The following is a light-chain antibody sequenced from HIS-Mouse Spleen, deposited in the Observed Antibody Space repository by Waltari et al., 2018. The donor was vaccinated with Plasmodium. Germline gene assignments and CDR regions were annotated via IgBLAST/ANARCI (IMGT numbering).Light chain of an antibody. V-gene: IGKV3-20*01. CDR1: QSVSSSY. J-gene: IGKJ4*01. CDR3: QQYGSSPPLT. Sequence: EIVLTQSPGTLSLSPGERATLSCRASQSVSSSYLAWYQQKPGQAPRRLIYGASSRATGIPDRFSGSGSGTDFTLTISRLEPEDFAVYYCQQYGSSPPLTFGGGTEVEIK. CDR2: GAS.